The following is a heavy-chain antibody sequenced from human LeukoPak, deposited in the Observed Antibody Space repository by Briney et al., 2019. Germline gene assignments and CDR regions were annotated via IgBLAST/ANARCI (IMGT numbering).Heavy chain of an antibody. CDR1: GFTFSSYA. CDR3: ARDRYDYVWGSYRPHNWFDP. J-gene: IGHJ5*02. V-gene: IGHV3-23*01. CDR2: ISGSGGST. D-gene: IGHD3-16*02. Sequence: GGSLRLSCAASGFTFSSYAMSWVRQAPGKGLEWVSAISGSGGSTYYADSMKGRFTISRDNAKNSLYLQMNSLRAEDTAVYYCARDRYDYVWGSYRPHNWFDPWGQGTLVTVSS.